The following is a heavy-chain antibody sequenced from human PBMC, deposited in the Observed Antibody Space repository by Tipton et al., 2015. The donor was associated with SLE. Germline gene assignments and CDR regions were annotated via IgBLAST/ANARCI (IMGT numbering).Heavy chain of an antibody. CDR1: GFSIRSGYY. Sequence: TLSLTCVVSGFSIRSGYYLVWIRQPPRKGLEWVGSLQHTGTTYYNPSLKSRITMSVDTSKNQFSLKLSSVTAADTAVYYCARALTSAQGFYFESWGQGTLVTVSS. V-gene: IGHV4-38-2*01. CDR2: LQHTGTT. CDR3: ARALTSAQGFYFES. J-gene: IGHJ4*02. D-gene: IGHD2-2*01.